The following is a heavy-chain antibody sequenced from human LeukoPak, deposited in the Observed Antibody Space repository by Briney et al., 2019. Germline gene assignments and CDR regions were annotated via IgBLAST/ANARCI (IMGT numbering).Heavy chain of an antibody. J-gene: IGHJ4*02. CDR1: GGSFSGYY. V-gene: IGHV4-34*01. CDR3: GRKRGYSYGYSY. D-gene: IGHD5-18*01. CDR2: INHSGST. Sequence: SETLSLTCAVYGGSFSGYYWSWIRQPPGKGLEWIGEINHSGSTNYNPSLKSRVTISVDTSKNQFSLKLSSVTAADTAVYYCGRKRGYSYGYSYWGQGTLVTVSS.